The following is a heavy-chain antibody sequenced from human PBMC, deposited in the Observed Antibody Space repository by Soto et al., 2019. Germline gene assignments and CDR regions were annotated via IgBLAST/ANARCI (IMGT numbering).Heavy chain of an antibody. CDR1: GASISGRGYS. J-gene: IGHJ5*02. V-gene: IGHV4-30-2*01. D-gene: IGHD3-10*01. Sequence: PSETLSLTCAVSGASISGRGYSWAWIRQPPGKGLEWIGYIYHAGGIFYSPSLKSRVTISLYGSKNQFSLKLNSLTAADTAVYYCAREVPGLREVNRNWFDPWGQGTLVTVSS. CDR3: AREVPGLREVNRNWFDP. CDR2: IYHAGGI.